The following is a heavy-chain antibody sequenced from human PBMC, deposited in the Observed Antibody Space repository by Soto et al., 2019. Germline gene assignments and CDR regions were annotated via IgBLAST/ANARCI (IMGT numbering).Heavy chain of an antibody. J-gene: IGHJ6*02. CDR1: GYSFTSYC. D-gene: IGHD2-2*01. V-gene: IGHV5-10-1*01. CDR3: ARGGSRDGRGYCSSTGCYGLPDV. CDR2: MDPSDSYT. Sequence: GESLKISCEGSGYSFTSYCISCVRQIPGKGLEWTWRMDPSDSYTNYSPSFQGHVTISAYKAICTAYLQWSSLKTPDTAMYYCARGGSRDGRGYCSSTGCYGLPDVWGQGSTSTVSS.